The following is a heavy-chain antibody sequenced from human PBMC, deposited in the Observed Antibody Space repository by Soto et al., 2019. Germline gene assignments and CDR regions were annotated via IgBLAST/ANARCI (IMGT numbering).Heavy chain of an antibody. V-gene: IGHV1-69*01. J-gene: IGHJ6*02. CDR2: IFPIPGTA. D-gene: IGHD2-2*01. CDR1: GGTFGSYA. Sequence: QVQLVQSGAEVKKPGSSVKVSCKASGGTFGSYAISWVRQAPGQGLEWMGGIFPIPGTANYAQKFQGRVTIAADESTSIAYMELSSLRSEDTAVYYCARSQGSSTSLEIYYYYYYGMDVWGQGTTVTVSS. CDR3: ARSQGSSTSLEIYYYYYYGMDV.